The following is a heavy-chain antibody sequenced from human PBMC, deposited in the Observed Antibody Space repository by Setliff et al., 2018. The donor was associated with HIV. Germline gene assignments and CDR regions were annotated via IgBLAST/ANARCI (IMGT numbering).Heavy chain of an antibody. CDR1: NGSFSNYY. J-gene: IGHJ5*01. Sequence: SETLSLTCAVYNGSFSNYYWTWIRQPPGKGLEWIGEINHSGSTNYNPPLKSRVTIPVDTSKKQFSLNWRSVTAADTAVYYCARGLNARRVGNFDSWGRGTLVTVSS. CDR2: INHSGST. V-gene: IGHV4-34*01. CDR3: ARGLNARRVGNFDS. D-gene: IGHD1-1*01.